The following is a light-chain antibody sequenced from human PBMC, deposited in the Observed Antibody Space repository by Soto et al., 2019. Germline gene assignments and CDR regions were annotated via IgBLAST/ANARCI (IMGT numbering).Light chain of an antibody. Sequence: AIRMTQSPSSLSASTGDRVTITCRASQGISSYLAWYQQKPGKAPKLLIYAASTLQSGVPSRFSGSGSGTDFTLTISCLQSEDFATHYCQQYYSYPLTFGGGTKVETK. CDR1: QGISSY. CDR2: AAS. CDR3: QQYYSYPLT. V-gene: IGKV1-8*01. J-gene: IGKJ4*01.